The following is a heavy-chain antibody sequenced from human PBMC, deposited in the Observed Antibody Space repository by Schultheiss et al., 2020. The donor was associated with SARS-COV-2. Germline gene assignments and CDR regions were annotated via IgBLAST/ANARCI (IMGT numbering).Heavy chain of an antibody. V-gene: IGHV4-38-2*02. D-gene: IGHD5-24*01. CDR1: GGSISSGYY. J-gene: IGHJ6*02. CDR3: AREDLQAFYYYGMDV. CDR2: IYHSGST. Sequence: SETLSLTCTVSGGSISSGYYWGWIRQPPGKGLEWIGSIYHSGSTYYNPSLKSRVTISVDTSKNQFSLKLSSVTAADTAVYYCAREDLQAFYYYGMDVWGQGTTVTVSS.